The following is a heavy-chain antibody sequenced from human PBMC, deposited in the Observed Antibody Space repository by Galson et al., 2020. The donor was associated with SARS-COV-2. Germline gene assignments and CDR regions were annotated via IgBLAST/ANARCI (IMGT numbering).Heavy chain of an antibody. V-gene: IGHV3-30*02. CDR3: AKDAHGAFDD. J-gene: IGHJ4*02. D-gene: IGHD3-10*01. Sequence: GGSLRLSCAASAFTFSSYGMHWVRQAPGKGLEWVAFIANDGKNKHSADSVKGRFTISRDNSKNTVYLQMSSLRAEYTAVYYCAKDAHGAFDDWCQGTGVTVS. CDR1: AFTFSSYG. CDR2: IANDGKNK.